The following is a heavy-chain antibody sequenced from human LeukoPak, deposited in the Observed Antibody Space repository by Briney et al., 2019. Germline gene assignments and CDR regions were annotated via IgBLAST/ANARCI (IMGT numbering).Heavy chain of an antibody. CDR2: MNPNSGNT. J-gene: IGHJ4*02. CDR3: ARSVPGPAPASYRFDY. V-gene: IGHV1-8*01. Sequence: ASVELSCKASGYTFTSYEINWVRQAPGQGLEWMGWMNPNSGNTGYAQKFQGSVTMTRNTSISTAYMELSSLRSEDTAVYYCARSVPGPAPASYRFDYWGQGTLVTVSS. CDR1: GYTFTSYE. D-gene: IGHD3-16*02.